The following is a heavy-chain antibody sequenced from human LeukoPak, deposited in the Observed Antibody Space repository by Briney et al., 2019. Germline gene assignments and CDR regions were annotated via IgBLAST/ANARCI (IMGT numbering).Heavy chain of an antibody. Sequence: PGRSLRLSCAASGFTFSSYGVHWVRQAPGKGLEWVAVISNEGSTKYYVDSVKGRFTISRDNSKNTLYLQMISLRAEDTAVYYCAKYLDGSGFVDYWGQGTLVTVSS. CDR3: AKYLDGSGFVDY. CDR2: ISNEGSTK. D-gene: IGHD6-19*01. V-gene: IGHV3-30*18. J-gene: IGHJ4*02. CDR1: GFTFSSYG.